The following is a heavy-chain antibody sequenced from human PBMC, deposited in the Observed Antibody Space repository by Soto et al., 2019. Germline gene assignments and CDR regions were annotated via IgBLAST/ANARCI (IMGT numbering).Heavy chain of an antibody. J-gene: IGHJ6*02. Sequence: PGGSRRLSCAASGFTFRMYAMSWVRQTPGKGLEWVSAISGSAIKIFYADSVKGRFTISRDNSQNTLHLQMNSLRAEDTAVYYCAKGGPYDSIVGSDSYGVDAGGQGTTVTVPS. CDR2: ISGSAIKI. V-gene: IGHV3-23*01. CDR3: AKGGPYDSIVGSDSYGVDA. D-gene: IGHD3-10*01. CDR1: GFTFRMYA.